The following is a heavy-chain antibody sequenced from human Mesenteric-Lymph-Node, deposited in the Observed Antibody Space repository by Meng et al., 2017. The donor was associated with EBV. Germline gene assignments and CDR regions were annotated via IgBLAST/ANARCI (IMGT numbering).Heavy chain of an antibody. CDR3: ARVADHYGSGSYDT. CDR1: GYTFSSYS. Sequence: QVQRVQSGAEVKKPGASVKVSCKAFGYTFSSYSITWVRQAPGQGLEWMGWISVHTGNINYAQKLQDRVTMTTDTSTNTAYMELRSLRSDDTAVYFCARVADHYGSGSYDTWGQGTLVTVSS. V-gene: IGHV1-18*01. CDR2: ISVHTGNI. J-gene: IGHJ5*02. D-gene: IGHD3-10*01.